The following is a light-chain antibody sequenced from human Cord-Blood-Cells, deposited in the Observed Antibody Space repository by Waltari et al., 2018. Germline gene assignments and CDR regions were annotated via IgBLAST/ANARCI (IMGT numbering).Light chain of an antibody. Sequence: EIVMTQSPATLSVSPGERATLPCRASQSVSSNLAWYQQKPGQAPSLLIYGASTRATGIPARFSGSGSGTEFTLTISSLQSEDFAVYYCQQYNNWPPTFGQGTKVEIK. J-gene: IGKJ1*01. V-gene: IGKV3-15*01. CDR1: QSVSSN. CDR3: QQYNNWPPT. CDR2: GAS.